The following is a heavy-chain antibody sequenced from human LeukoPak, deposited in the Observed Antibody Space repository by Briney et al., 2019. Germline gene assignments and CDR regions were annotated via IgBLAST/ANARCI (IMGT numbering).Heavy chain of an antibody. CDR3: ARGDCSSTSCYRVGLYYYYVDV. CDR2: IYTSGST. CDR1: GGSISSGSYY. D-gene: IGHD2-2*02. Sequence: SETLSLTCTVSGGSISSGSYYWNWIRQPAGKGLEWIGRIYTSGSTKYNPSLKSRVTISVDTSKNQFSLKLSSVTAADTAVYYCARGDCSSTSCYRVGLYYYYVDVWGKGTTVTVSS. V-gene: IGHV4-61*02. J-gene: IGHJ6*03.